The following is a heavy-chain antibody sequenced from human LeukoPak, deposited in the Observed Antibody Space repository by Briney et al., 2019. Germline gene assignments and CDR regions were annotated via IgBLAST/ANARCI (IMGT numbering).Heavy chain of an antibody. J-gene: IGHJ4*02. CDR2: INWNGGST. CDR3: ARAYSYGFRYYFDF. V-gene: IGHV3-20*04. CDR1: GFTFDDYG. Sequence: GGSLRLSCAASGFTFDDYGMSWVRQAPAKGLEWVSGINWNGGSTGYADSVKGRFTISRDNAKNSLYLQMNSLRVEDTALYYCARAYSYGFRYYFDFWGQGTLVTVSS. D-gene: IGHD5-18*01.